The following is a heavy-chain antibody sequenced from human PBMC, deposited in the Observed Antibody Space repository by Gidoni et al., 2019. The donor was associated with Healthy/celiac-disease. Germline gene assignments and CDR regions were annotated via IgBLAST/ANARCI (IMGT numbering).Heavy chain of an antibody. CDR1: GYSFTRYW. CDR3: ARHRGWNFGMDV. CDR2: IDPSDSYT. V-gene: IGHV5-10-1*03. J-gene: IGHJ6*02. D-gene: IGHD6-19*01. Sequence: EVHLVQSGAEVKKPGASLRISCKGSGYSFTRYWISWVRQMPGKGLEWMGRIDPSDSYTNYSPSFQGHVTISADKSISTAYLQWSSLKASDTAMYYCARHRGWNFGMDVWGQGTTVTVSS.